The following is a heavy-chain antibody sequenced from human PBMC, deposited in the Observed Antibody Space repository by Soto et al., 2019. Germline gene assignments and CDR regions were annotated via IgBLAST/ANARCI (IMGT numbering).Heavy chain of an antibody. CDR3: AREYITFGGVIVPLFDY. CDR1: GYTFTSYA. V-gene: IGHV1-3*01. J-gene: IGHJ4*02. CDR2: INAGNGNT. D-gene: IGHD3-16*02. Sequence: GASVKVSCKASGYTFTSYAMHWVRQAPGQRLEWMGWINAGNGNTKYSQKFQGRVTITRDTSASTAYMELSSLRSEDTAVYYCAREYITFGGVIVPLFDYWGQGTLVTVSS.